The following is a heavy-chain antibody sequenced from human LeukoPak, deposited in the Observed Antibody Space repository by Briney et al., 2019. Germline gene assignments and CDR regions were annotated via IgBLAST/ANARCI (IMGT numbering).Heavy chain of an antibody. Sequence: ASLKVSCKASGYTFTIYDVDWVRQTTGQGLEWMGWVIPNGGDTAYAQNFQGRVTMTRDTSINTAYTELSSLRSEDTAVYYCARGAWTSSFDYWGQGTLVTVSS. V-gene: IGHV1-8*01. CDR2: VIPNGGDT. D-gene: IGHD6-6*01. J-gene: IGHJ4*02. CDR1: GYTFTIYD. CDR3: ARGAWTSSFDY.